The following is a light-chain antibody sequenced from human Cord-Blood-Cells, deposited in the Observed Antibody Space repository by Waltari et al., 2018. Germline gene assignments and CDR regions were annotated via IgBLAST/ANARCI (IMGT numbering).Light chain of an antibody. V-gene: IGLV2-11*01. Sequence: QSALTQPRSVSGSPGQSVTISCTGTSSDVGGYNYVSWDKQHPGKAPKLMIYDVSKRPSGVPDRFSGSKSGNTASLTISGLQAEDEADYYCCSYAGSYTYVFGTGTKVTVL. CDR2: DVS. CDR1: SSDVGGYNY. CDR3: CSYAGSYTYV. J-gene: IGLJ1*01.